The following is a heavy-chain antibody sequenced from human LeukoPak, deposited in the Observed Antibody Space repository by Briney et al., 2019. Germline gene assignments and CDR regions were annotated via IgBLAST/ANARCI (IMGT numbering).Heavy chain of an antibody. CDR3: ARDVHGDYGSGWFDP. D-gene: IGHD4-17*01. J-gene: IGHJ5*02. Sequence: ASVKVSCKTSGGTFNNSAISWVRQAPGQGLEWLGGIMPLFGTAGYAQKFQGRVTITKDETTRTVYLELTSLTSDDTAVYYCARDVHGDYGSGWFDPWGQGTLVSVSS. CDR1: GGTFNNSA. CDR2: IMPLFGTA. V-gene: IGHV1-69*05.